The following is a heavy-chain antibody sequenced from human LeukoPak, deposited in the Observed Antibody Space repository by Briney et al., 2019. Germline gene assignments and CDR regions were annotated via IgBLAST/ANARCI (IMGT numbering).Heavy chain of an antibody. CDR1: GFTFSSFA. V-gene: IGHV3-64*01. D-gene: IGHD1-14*01. Sequence: PGGSLRLSCAASGFTFSSFAMHWVRQAPGKGLEYVSVISSSGGNTFYANSVKGRFTISRDNSKNTLFLQMGSLRNEDMAVYYCARERNGAFDVWGQGTMVTVSS. CDR2: ISSSGGNT. J-gene: IGHJ3*01. CDR3: ARERNGAFDV.